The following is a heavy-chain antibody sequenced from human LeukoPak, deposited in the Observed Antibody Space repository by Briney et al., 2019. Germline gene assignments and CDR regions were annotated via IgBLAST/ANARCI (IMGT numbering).Heavy chain of an antibody. J-gene: IGHJ6*02. CDR2: IYYSGST. Sequence: SETLSLTCAVSGGSISSSRYYWGCIRQPPGKGLEWIGNIYYSGSTYYNPSLKSRVTISVDTSKTQYSLKLRSVTAADTAVYYCARPIQEYYYYYGMDVWGQGTTVTVSS. V-gene: IGHV4-39*01. D-gene: IGHD5-18*01. CDR3: ARPIQEYYYYYGMDV. CDR1: GGSISSSRYY.